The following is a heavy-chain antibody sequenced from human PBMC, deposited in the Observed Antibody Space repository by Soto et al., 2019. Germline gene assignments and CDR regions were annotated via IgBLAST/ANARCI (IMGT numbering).Heavy chain of an antibody. CDR3: AREPYGDSQYFDY. J-gene: IGHJ4*02. Sequence: PGGSLRLSFTGSGFTFNSLSLHWVRQGPDKGLEWVAVVSFDGKVTYYADSVKGRFTVSRDISKNTIYLQANSLRPEDTAVYYCAREPYGDSQYFDYWGQGTPVTVSS. CDR1: GFTFNSLS. V-gene: IGHV3-30*04. D-gene: IGHD2-21*02. CDR2: VSFDGKVT.